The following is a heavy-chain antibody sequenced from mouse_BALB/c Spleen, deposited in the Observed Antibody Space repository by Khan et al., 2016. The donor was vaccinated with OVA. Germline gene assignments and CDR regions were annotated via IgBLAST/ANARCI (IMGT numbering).Heavy chain of an antibody. D-gene: IGHD1-1*02. V-gene: IGHV5-9-3*01. J-gene: IGHJ2*01. CDR3: ARQGAREVGFDY. CDR1: GFIFSSFA. Sequence: EVELVESGGGLVKPGGSLKLSCAASGFIFSSFAMSWIRQTPEKRLEWVATISSGGTYTYYSDSVKGRFTISRDHAKNTLYLQMSSLRSEDTAMYYCARQGAREVGFDYWGQGTTLTVSS. CDR2: ISSGGTYT.